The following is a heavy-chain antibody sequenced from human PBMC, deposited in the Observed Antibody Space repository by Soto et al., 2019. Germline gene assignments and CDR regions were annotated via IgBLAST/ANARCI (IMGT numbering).Heavy chain of an antibody. J-gene: IGHJ4*02. Sequence: QVQLVESGGGVVQPGRSLRLSCAASGFTFSSYAMHWVSQAPGKGLEWVAVISYDGSNKYYADSVKGRFTISRDNSKNTLYLQMNSLRAEDTPVYYCACGSGGSCYSYWGQGTLVTVSS. CDR1: GFTFSSYA. V-gene: IGHV3-30-3*01. D-gene: IGHD2-15*01. CDR2: ISYDGSNK. CDR3: ACGSGGSCYSY.